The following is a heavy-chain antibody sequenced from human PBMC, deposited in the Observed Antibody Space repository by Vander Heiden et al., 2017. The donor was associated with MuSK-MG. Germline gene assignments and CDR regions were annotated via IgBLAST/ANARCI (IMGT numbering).Heavy chain of an antibody. D-gene: IGHD3-10*01. Sequence: QVQLQQWGAGLLKPSETLSLTCAAYGGSFSGYYWSWIRQPPGKGLEWIGEINHSGSTNYNPSLKSRVTISVDTSKNQFSLKLSSVTAADTAVYYCARDGRVFLGYGSGSYFDPWGQGTLVTVSS. CDR1: GGSFSGYY. CDR3: ARDGRVFLGYGSGSYFDP. CDR2: INHSGST. V-gene: IGHV4-34*01. J-gene: IGHJ5*02.